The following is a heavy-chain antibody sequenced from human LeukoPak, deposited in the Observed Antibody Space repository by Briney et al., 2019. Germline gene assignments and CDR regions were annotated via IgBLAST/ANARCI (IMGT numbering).Heavy chain of an antibody. Sequence: SETLSLTCTVSGGSISSYYWSWIRQPPGKGLEWIGYIYTSGSTNYNPSLKSRVTISVDTSKNQFSLKLSSVTAADTAVYYCARAAPQIAATDYWGQGTLATVSS. J-gene: IGHJ4*02. CDR3: ARAAPQIAATDY. V-gene: IGHV4-4*09. CDR1: GGSISSYY. CDR2: IYTSGST. D-gene: IGHD6-13*01.